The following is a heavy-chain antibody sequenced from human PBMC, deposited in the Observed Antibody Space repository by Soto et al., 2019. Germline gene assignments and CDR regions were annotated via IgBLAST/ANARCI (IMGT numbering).Heavy chain of an antibody. V-gene: IGHV4-30-2*06. CDR2: ISHLETT. CDR3: AKENTPDFGDYVDS. Sequence: SETLSLTCSVSGVTMSYGAYSWNWIRQSPGKGLEWLGYISHLETTYYNPSFRSRLSLSIDRTRNQFFLSLSSMTAADTALYFCAKENTPDFGDYVDSWGQGTLVTVSS. CDR1: GVTMSYGAYS. D-gene: IGHD4-17*01. J-gene: IGHJ4*02.